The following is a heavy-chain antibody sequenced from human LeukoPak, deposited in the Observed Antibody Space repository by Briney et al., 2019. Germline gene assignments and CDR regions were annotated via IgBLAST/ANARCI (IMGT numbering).Heavy chain of an antibody. CDR1: GGSISSGSYY. CDR3: ARDSPETSDVFGI. CDR2: IHTSGST. J-gene: IGHJ3*02. Sequence: SETLSLTCTVSGGSISSGSYYWSWIRQPAGKGLEWIGRIHTSGSTNYNPSLKSRVTISLDTSKTQFSLKLSSVTAADTAVYYCARDSPETSDVFGIWGQGTMVTVSS. V-gene: IGHV4-61*02. D-gene: IGHD1-14*01.